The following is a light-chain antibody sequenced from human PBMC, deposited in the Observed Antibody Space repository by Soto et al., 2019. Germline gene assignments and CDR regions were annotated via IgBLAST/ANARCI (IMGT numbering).Light chain of an antibody. V-gene: IGKV1-6*01. CDR1: QGVRDD. J-gene: IGKJ1*01. CDR2: AES. CDR3: LKDYSYPLT. Sequence: AIQMTQSPSSLSASVGDRVTITCRASQGVRDDLAWYQQKPGKAPKILIYAESSLQSGVPSRLSGSGSGTDLTLTISSLQPEDFATYYCLKDYSYPLTCGQGTKVDIK.